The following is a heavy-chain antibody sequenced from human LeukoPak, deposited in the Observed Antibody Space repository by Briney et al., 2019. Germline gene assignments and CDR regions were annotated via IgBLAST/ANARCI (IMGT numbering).Heavy chain of an antibody. J-gene: IGHJ3*01. CDR1: GGSISSSSFY. V-gene: IGHV4-39*01. CDR2: IYYSGIT. Sequence: TSETLSLTCTVSGGSISSSSFYWGWIRQPPGKGLDWIGTIYYSGITYYTPSLKSRVTISVDTSKNQFSLNLKSVTAADTAVYYCVRLSVVVTDVFDVWGQGTVVTVSS. CDR3: VRLSVVVTDVFDV. D-gene: IGHD2-15*01.